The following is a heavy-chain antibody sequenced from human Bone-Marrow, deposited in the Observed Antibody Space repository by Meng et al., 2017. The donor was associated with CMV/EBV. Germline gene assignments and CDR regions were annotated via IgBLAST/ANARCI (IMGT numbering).Heavy chain of an antibody. CDR3: ARVGAVGSSTPKDV. D-gene: IGHD2-2*01. CDR2: IYYSGST. V-gene: IGHV4-59*01. Sequence: SETMSLTCTVSGGSISSYYWSWIRQPTGKGLEWIGYIYYSGSTNYNPSLRRRVTISVDTSTNQFSLKLGSVTAADTAVYYCARVGAVGSSTPKDVWGQGTTVTVSS. CDR1: GGSISSYY. J-gene: IGHJ6*02.